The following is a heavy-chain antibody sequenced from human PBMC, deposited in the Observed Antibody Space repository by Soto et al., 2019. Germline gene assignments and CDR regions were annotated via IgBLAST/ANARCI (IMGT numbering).Heavy chain of an antibody. CDR1: GFSLSNARMG. D-gene: IGHD6-19*01. CDR3: ARIRDSGWMMTGYYYYGMDV. J-gene: IGHJ6*02. V-gene: IGHV2-26*01. Sequence: SGPTLVNPTETLTLTCTVSGFSLSNARMGVSWIRQPPGKALEWLAHIFSNDEKSYSTSLKSRLTISKDTSKSQVVITMTNMDPVDTATYYCARIRDSGWMMTGYYYYGMDVWGQGTTVTVSS. CDR2: IFSNDEK.